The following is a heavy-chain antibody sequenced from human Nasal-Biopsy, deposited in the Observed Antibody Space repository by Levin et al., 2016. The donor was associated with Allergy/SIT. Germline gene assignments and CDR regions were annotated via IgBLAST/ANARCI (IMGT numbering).Heavy chain of an antibody. V-gene: IGHV4-30-2*06. CDR1: GASISGSGYS. CDR2: LFQRGAT. Sequence: SETLSLTCIVHGASISGSGYSWNWIRQSPGRGLEWIGNLFQRGATYKNPSLENRVSMSEDRYREQFYLSLTSVTAADTAVYYCARVNPSVGLDVWGRGIRVTVSS. CDR3: ARVNPSVGLDV. J-gene: IGHJ6*02.